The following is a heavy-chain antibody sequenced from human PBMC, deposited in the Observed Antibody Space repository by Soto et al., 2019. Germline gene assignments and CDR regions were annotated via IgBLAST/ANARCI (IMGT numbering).Heavy chain of an antibody. CDR2: MNPNSGTT. J-gene: IGHJ4*02. CDR1: GYTFTTYN. D-gene: IGHD2-21*02. CDR3: VRYGVAATY. Sequence: QVQLVQSGAEIKKPGASVKVSCRTSGYTFTTYNINWVRQATGQGLEWMGWMNPNSGTTGYAQKFQDRITLTRDTSITTAYMELSSLRSDDTAVYFCVRYGVAATYWGQGPLVTVSS. V-gene: IGHV1-8*01.